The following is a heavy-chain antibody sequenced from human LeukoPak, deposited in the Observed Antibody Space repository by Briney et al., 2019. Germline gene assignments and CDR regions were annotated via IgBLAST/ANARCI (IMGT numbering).Heavy chain of an antibody. D-gene: IGHD3-10*01. CDR2: INHSGST. CDR1: GGSFSGYY. CDR3: ARLRGVRDPTDY. J-gene: IGHJ4*02. V-gene: IGHV4-34*01. Sequence: PSETLSLTCAVYGGSFSGYYWSWIRQPPGKGLEWIGEINHSGSTNYNPSLKSRVTISVDTSKNQFSLKLSSVTAADTAVYYCARLRGVRDPTDYWGQGTLVTVS.